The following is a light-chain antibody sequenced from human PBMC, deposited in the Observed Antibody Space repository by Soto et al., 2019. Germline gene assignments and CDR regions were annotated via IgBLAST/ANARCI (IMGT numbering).Light chain of an antibody. CDR2: DAS. V-gene: IGKV3-11*01. CDR1: QSVRTY. J-gene: IGKJ5*01. Sequence: EIVLTQSPATLSLSPGERATLSCRASQSVRTYLAWYQQKPGQAPRLLIYDASNRATGIPARFSGSGSGTDFTLTITSLEPEDFAVYFCHQRYNWPRVTFGQGTRLEIK. CDR3: HQRYNWPRVT.